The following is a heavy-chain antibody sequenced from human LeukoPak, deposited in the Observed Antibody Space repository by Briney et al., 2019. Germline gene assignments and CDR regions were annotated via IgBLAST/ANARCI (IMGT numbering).Heavy chain of an antibody. J-gene: IGHJ3*02. CDR2: IYYSGST. V-gene: IGHV4-31*03. CDR3: ARDYGDYVRGAFDI. CDR1: GGSISSGGYY. D-gene: IGHD4-17*01. Sequence: EPSETLSLTCTVSGGSISSGGYYWSWIRQHPGKGLEWIGYIYYSGSTYYNSSLKSRVTISVDTSKNQFSLKLSSVTAADTAVYYCARDYGDYVRGAFDIWGQGTMVTVSS.